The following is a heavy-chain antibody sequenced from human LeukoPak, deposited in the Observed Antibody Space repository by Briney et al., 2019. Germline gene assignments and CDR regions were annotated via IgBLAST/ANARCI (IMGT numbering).Heavy chain of an antibody. D-gene: IGHD3-22*01. CDR2: INWNGGST. CDR3: ARKHYYDSSGYLDY. CDR1: GFTFDDYV. J-gene: IGHJ4*02. Sequence: GGSLRLSCAASGFTFDDYVMSWVRQAPGKGLEWVSGINWNGGSTGYADSVKGRFTISRDNAKNSLYLQMNSLRAEDTALYHCARKHYYDSSGYLDYWGQGTLVTVSS. V-gene: IGHV3-20*01.